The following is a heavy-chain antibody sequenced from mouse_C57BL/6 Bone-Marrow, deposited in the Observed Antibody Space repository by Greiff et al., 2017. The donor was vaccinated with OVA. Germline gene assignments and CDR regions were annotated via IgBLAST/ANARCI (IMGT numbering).Heavy chain of an antibody. CDR3: AREGGYPFAY. CDR2: IDPNRGGT. D-gene: IGHD2-2*01. CDR1: GYTFTSYW. V-gene: IGHV1-72*01. Sequence: VKLQQPGAELVKPGASVKLSCKASGYTFTSYWMHWVKQRPGRGLEWIGRIDPNRGGTKYNEKFKSKATLTVDKPSSTAYMQLSSLTSEDSAVYYCAREGGYPFAYWGQGTLVTVSA. J-gene: IGHJ3*01.